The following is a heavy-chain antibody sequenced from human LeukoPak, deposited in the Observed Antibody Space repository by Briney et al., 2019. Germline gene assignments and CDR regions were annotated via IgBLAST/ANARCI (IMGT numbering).Heavy chain of an antibody. J-gene: IGHJ3*02. Sequence: AGGSLRLSRAASGFTFNSYAMHWVRQAPGKGLEWVAVISYDGSNKYYADSVKGRFTISRDKSKNTLYLQMNSLRAEDTAVYYCARMPDAFDIWGQGTMVNVSS. CDR1: GFTFNSYA. CDR2: ISYDGSNK. D-gene: IGHD2-2*01. CDR3: ARMPDAFDI. V-gene: IGHV3-30-3*01.